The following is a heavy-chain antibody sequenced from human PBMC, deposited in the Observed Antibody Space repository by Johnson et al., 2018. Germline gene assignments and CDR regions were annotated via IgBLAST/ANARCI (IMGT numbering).Heavy chain of an antibody. CDR3: ARGLYGDYVGSEYLQH. CDR2: ISPDGSST. V-gene: IGHV3-74*01. D-gene: IGHD4-17*01. J-gene: IGHJ1*01. CDR1: GFTFSDYW. Sequence: VQLQESGGGLVQPGGSLRLSCAASGFTFSDYWMQWVRQGPGKGLVWVSRISPDGSSTSYPDSVKGRFTISRDNAKNTLYLQMDSLRVEDTAVYFCARGLYGDYVGSEYLQHWDQGTLVTVSS.